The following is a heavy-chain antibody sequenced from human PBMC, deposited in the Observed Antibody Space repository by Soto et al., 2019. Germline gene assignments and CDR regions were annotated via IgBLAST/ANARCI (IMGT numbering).Heavy chain of an antibody. Sequence: GASVKVSCKASGYTVTGYYMHWVRQAPGQGLEWMGWINPNSGGTNYAQKFQGWVTMTRDTSISTAYMELSRLRSDDTAVYYCARVAGITGTNDAFDIWGQGTMATVS. CDR2: INPNSGGT. J-gene: IGHJ3*02. CDR1: GYTVTGYY. V-gene: IGHV1-2*04. CDR3: ARVAGITGTNDAFDI. D-gene: IGHD1-20*01.